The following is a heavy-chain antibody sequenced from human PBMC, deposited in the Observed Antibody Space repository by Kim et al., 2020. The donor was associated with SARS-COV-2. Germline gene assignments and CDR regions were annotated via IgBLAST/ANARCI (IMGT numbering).Heavy chain of an antibody. V-gene: IGHV3-66*01. Sequence: GGSLRLSCAASGFTVSSNYMSWVRQAPGKGLEWVSVIYSGGSTYYADSVKGRFTISRDNSKNTLYLQMNSLRAEDTAVYYCARSPQTYYDILAGYFGHYFVYWGQGTLVTVSS. CDR3: ARSPQTYYDILAGYFGHYFVY. CDR1: GFTVSSNY. D-gene: IGHD3-9*01. J-gene: IGHJ4*02. CDR2: IYSGGST.